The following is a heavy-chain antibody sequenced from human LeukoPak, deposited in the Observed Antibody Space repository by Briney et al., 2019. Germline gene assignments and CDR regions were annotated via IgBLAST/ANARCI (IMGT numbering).Heavy chain of an antibody. CDR3: ARDGQTFRSGSYSDPFDY. D-gene: IGHD1-26*01. V-gene: IGHV1-18*01. J-gene: IGHJ4*02. CDR1: GYTFTSYG. CDR2: ISAYNGNT. Sequence: ASVKVSCKASGYTFTSYGISWVRQAPGQGLEWMGWISAYNGNTKYAQKLQGRVTMTTDTSTSTAYMELRSLRSDDTAVYYCARDGQTFRSGSYSDPFDYWGQGTLVTVSS.